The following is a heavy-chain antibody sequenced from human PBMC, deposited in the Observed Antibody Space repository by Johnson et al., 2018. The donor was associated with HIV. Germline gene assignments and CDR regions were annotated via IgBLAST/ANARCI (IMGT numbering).Heavy chain of an antibody. Sequence: QVQLVESGGGAVQPGGSLRLSCAVSGSRLRSYGLHWVRQAPGKGLEWAAFIRYAGRHKYYADSVKGRFTISRDTSRNSTSLQMNSLRAEDTALYYCAKDVHDSSVYYWPGGDSFDIWGPGTLVTVSS. CDR2: IRYAGRHK. J-gene: IGHJ3*02. CDR1: GSRLRSYG. V-gene: IGHV3-30*02. D-gene: IGHD3-22*01. CDR3: AKDVHDSSVYYWPGGDSFDI.